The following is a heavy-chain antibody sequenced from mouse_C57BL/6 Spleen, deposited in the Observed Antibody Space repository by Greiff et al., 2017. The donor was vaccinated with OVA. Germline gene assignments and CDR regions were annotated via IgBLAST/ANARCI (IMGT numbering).Heavy chain of an antibody. CDR1: GYTFTSYG. J-gene: IGHJ4*01. CDR3: ARKGDYGSSTMDY. D-gene: IGHD1-1*01. V-gene: IGHV1-81*01. Sequence: QVQLQQSGAELARPGASVKLSCKASGYTFTSYGISWVKQRTGQGLEWIGEIYPRSGNTYYNEKFKGKATLTADKSSSTAYMELRSLTSEDSAVYFCARKGDYGSSTMDYWGQGTSVTVSS. CDR2: IYPRSGNT.